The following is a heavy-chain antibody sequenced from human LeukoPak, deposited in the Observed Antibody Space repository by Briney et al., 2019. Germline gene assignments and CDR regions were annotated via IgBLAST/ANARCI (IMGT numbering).Heavy chain of an antibody. D-gene: IGHD4-11*01. Sequence: GGSLRLSCAASGFTFSSYSMTWVRQAPGKGLEWISSISGSSSYIYYADSVKGRFSISRDNAKNSLYLQLNSLRVEDTAVYYCARGAAYGNYVFDYWGQGTLVTVSS. CDR1: GFTFSSYS. J-gene: IGHJ4*02. V-gene: IGHV3-21*01. CDR3: ARGAAYGNYVFDY. CDR2: ISGSSSYI.